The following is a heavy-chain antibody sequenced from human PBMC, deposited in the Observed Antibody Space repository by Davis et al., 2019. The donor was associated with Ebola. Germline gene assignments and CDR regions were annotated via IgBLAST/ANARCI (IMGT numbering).Heavy chain of an antibody. CDR2: IIPILGIA. V-gene: IGHV1-69*04. Sequence: SVNVSCQASLGTFSSYSISWLRQAPGQGLEWMGRIIPILGIANYAQKFQGRVTITADKSTGTAYMELSSLRTEDTAVYYCARERRCSSTSCYTSYYYGMDVWGQGTTVTVSS. D-gene: IGHD2-2*02. CDR1: LGTFSSYS. CDR3: ARERRCSSTSCYTSYYYGMDV. J-gene: IGHJ6*02.